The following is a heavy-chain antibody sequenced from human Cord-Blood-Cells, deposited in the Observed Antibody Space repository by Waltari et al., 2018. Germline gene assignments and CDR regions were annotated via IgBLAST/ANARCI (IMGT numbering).Heavy chain of an antibody. D-gene: IGHD3-22*01. V-gene: IGHV5-51*01. J-gene: IGHJ4*02. Sequence: EVQLVQSGAEVKKPGESLKISCKGSGYSFTSYWIGWVCQMPGKGLEWMGSISPGGSGTRYSPSSQGQVTSSADKSISTADLQWSSLKASDTAMYYCARRPIYYDSSGYYFDYWGQGTLVTVSS. CDR3: ARRPIYYDSSGYYFDY. CDR2: ISPGGSGT. CDR1: GYSFTSYW.